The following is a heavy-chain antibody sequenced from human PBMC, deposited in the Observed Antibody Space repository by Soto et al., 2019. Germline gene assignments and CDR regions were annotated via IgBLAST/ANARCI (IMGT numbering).Heavy chain of an antibody. J-gene: IGHJ4*02. Sequence: ASVKVSCKASGYTFTGYYMHWVRQAPGQGLEWVGWINPNSGGTNYAQKFQGRATMTRDTSISTAYMELSRLRSDDTAVYYCAREDTAMGRSDYWGQGTLVTVSS. CDR3: AREDTAMGRSDY. CDR2: INPNSGGT. CDR1: GYTFTGYY. D-gene: IGHD5-18*01. V-gene: IGHV1-2*02.